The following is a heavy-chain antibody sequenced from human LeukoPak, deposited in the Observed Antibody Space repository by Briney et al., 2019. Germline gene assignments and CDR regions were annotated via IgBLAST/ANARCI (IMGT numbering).Heavy chain of an antibody. V-gene: IGHV4-59*01. J-gene: IGHJ4*02. D-gene: IGHD6-19*01. CDR2: IYYSGST. Sequence: SETLSPTCTVSGGSISSYYWSWIRQPPGKGLEWIGYIYYSGSTNYNPSLKSRVTISVDTSKNQFSLKLSSVTAADTAVYYCARESVAGTRWGQGTLVTVSS. CDR1: GGSISSYY. CDR3: ARESVAGTR.